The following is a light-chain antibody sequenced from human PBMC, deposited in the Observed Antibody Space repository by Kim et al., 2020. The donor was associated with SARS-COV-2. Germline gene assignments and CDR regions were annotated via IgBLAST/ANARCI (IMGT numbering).Light chain of an antibody. V-gene: IGLV2-23*02. Sequence: QSALTQPASVSGSPGQSITISCTGTNNDIGNYDLVSWYQQPPGKAPRLIIFEVTKRPSGVSNRFPGSKTGNTASLTSSGLQAEDESDYYCCSYAGRSTYAFGAGTKFTVL. J-gene: IGLJ1*01. CDR3: CSYAGRSTYA. CDR1: NNDIGNYDL. CDR2: EVT.